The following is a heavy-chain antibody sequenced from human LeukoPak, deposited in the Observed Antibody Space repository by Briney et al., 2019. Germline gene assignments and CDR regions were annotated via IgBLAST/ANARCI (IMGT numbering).Heavy chain of an antibody. CDR2: IYHSGST. V-gene: IGHV4-4*02. D-gene: IGHD3-10*01. CDR1: GGSISSSNW. CDR3: ARVGVLSFGELYPAFDI. J-gene: IGHJ3*02. Sequence: SGTLSLTCAVSGGSISSSNWWSWVRQPPGKGLEGIGEIYHSGSTNYNPSLKSRVTISVDKSKNQFSLKLSSVTAADTAVYYCARVGVLSFGELYPAFDIWGQGTMVTVSS.